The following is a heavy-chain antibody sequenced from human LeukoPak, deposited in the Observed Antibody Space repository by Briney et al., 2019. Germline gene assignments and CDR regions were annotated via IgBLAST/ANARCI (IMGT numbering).Heavy chain of an antibody. CDR2: IYHSGST. D-gene: IGHD1-26*01. V-gene: IGHV4-39*07. CDR3: ARDKWEPRYALDI. CDR1: GGSISSSSYY. J-gene: IGHJ3*02. Sequence: PSETLSLTCTVSGGSISSSSYYWGWIRQPPGKGLEWIGEIYHSGSTNYNPSLKSRVTISVDKSKTQFSLKLSSVTAADTAVYYCARDKWEPRYALDIWGQGTMVTVSS.